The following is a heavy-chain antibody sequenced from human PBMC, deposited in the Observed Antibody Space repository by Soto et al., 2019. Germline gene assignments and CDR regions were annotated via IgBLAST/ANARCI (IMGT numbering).Heavy chain of an antibody. CDR3: ARDRGGGKMATTSGAFDI. J-gene: IGHJ3*02. V-gene: IGHV1-69*13. CDR2: IIPIFGTA. Sequence: AASVKVSCKASGGTFSSYAISCVRQAPGQGLEWMGGIIPIFGTANYAQKFQGRVTITADESTSTAYMELSSLRSEDTAVYYCARDRGGGKMATTSGAFDIWGQGTMVTVSS. CDR1: GGTFSSYA. D-gene: IGHD3-16*01.